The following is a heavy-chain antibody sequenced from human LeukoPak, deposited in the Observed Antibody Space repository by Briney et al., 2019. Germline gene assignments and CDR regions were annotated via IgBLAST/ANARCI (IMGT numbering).Heavy chain of an antibody. CDR1: GFTFSTYG. D-gene: IGHD3-10*01. CDR3: ARTTEELLPDY. J-gene: IGHJ4*02. CDR2: ITRGGNI. Sequence: GGSLRLSCAASGFTFSTYGMSWVRQAPGKGLEWLSHITRGGNIYYADSVKGRFTISRDNAKNSLYLQMNSLRAEDTAVYYCARTTEELLPDYWGQGTLVTVSS. V-gene: IGHV3-21*05.